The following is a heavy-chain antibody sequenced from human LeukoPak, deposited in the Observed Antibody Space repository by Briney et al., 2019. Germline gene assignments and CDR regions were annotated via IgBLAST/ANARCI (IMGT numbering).Heavy chain of an antibody. J-gene: IGHJ4*02. D-gene: IGHD2-15*01. Sequence: GGSLRLSCAASGSYWMHWVRQAPGKGLEWVAFISYDGNNQYYADSVKGRFTISRDNSKNTLYLQMNNLRAEDTAIYYCARVGSRYCSGANCYDGFWGQGTLVSVSS. V-gene: IGHV3-30-3*01. CDR3: ARVGSRYCSGANCYDGF. CDR2: ISYDGNNQ. CDR1: GSYW.